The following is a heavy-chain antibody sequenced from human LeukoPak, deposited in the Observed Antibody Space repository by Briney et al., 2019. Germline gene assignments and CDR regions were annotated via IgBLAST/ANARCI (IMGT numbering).Heavy chain of an antibody. D-gene: IGHD3-22*01. Sequence: PSETLSLTCTVSGGSITRGGYFWSWIRQHPGKGLECIGHISYSGSTYYNPSLKSRVTISVDTSKNQFSLKLSSVTAADTAVYYCARGKTYYYDSRRFDPWGQGTLVTVSS. CDR2: ISYSGST. CDR3: ARGKTYYYDSRRFDP. V-gene: IGHV4-31*03. J-gene: IGHJ5*02. CDR1: GGSITRGGYF.